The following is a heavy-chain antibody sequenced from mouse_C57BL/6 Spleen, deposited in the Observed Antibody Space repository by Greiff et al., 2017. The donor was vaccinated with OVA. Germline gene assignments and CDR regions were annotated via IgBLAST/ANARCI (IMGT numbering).Heavy chain of an antibody. CDR1: GYAFSSSW. Sequence: QVQLQQSGPELVKPGASVKISCKASGYAFSSSWMNWVKQRPGQGLEWIGRIYPGDGDTNYNGKFKGKATLTADKSSSTAYMQLSSLTSEDSAVYFCAREGGTAWFAYWGQGTLVTVSA. D-gene: IGHD3-3*01. CDR2: IYPGDGDT. CDR3: AREGGTAWFAY. J-gene: IGHJ3*01. V-gene: IGHV1-82*01.